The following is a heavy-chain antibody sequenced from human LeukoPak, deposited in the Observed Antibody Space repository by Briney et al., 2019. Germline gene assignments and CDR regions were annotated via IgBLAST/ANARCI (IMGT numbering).Heavy chain of an antibody. Sequence: SETLSLTCTVSGGSISSYYWSWIRQPPGKGLEWIGYIYYSGSTNHNPSLKSRVTISVDTSKNQFSLKLSSVTAADTAVYYCARIRAIFGAVTYMDVWGKGTTVTVSS. V-gene: IGHV4-59*01. CDR1: GGSISSYY. D-gene: IGHD3-3*01. CDR3: ARIRAIFGAVTYMDV. CDR2: IYYSGST. J-gene: IGHJ6*03.